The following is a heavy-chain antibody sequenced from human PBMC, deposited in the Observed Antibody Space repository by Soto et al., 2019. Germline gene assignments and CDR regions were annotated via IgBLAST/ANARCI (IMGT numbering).Heavy chain of an antibody. J-gene: IGHJ4*02. CDR3: SRSLDS. V-gene: IGHV3-7*01. Sequence: PGGSLRLSCAASGFTFSSFWIDWVRQAPGKGLEWVANINPDGIEKQYVDSVKGRFTISRDNAKNSLYLQMSSVTAEDSALYYCSRSLDSGGQGTRVTSPQ. CDR2: INPDGIEK. CDR1: GFTFSSFW.